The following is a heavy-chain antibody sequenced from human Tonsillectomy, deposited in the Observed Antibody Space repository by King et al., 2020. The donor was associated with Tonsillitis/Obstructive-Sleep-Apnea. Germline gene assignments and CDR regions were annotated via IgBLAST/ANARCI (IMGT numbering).Heavy chain of an antibody. CDR3: AKGLSTTIAARASSMDV. CDR1: GFTFDDYT. J-gene: IGHJ6*03. CDR2: ISWDGGST. V-gene: IGHV3-43*01. Sequence: VQLVESGGVVVQPGGSLRLSCAASGFTFDDYTMHWGRHAPGKGLEWVSLISWDGGSTHYADSVKGRFTISRDNSKNSLYLQMNSLRTEDTALYYCAKGLSTTIAARASSMDVWGKGTTVTVSS. D-gene: IGHD6-6*01.